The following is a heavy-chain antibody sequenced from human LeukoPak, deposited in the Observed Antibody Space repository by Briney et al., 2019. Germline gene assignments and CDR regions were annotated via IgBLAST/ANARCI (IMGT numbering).Heavy chain of an antibody. D-gene: IGHD6-6*01. CDR1: GYSFTSYW. J-gene: IGHJ4*02. V-gene: IGHV5-51*01. CDR2: IYPGDSDS. Sequence: GESPQISCKGSGYSFTSYWIAWVRQMPGKGLEWMGMIYPGDSDSRYSLSFQGQVTISADKSISTAYLQWSSLKASDTAMYYCARHDSSSDYWGQGTLVTVSS. CDR3: ARHDSSSDY.